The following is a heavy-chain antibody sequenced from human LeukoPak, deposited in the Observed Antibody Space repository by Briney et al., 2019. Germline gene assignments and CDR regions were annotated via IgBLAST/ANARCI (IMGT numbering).Heavy chain of an antibody. D-gene: IGHD2-15*01. CDR1: GFTFSSYW. CDR3: AGVRSHCSGGSCYPFFDY. Sequence: GGSLRLSCAASGFTFSSYWMSWVRQAPGKGLEWVSNIKQDGSEKYYVDSVKGRFTISRDNAKNSLYLQMNSLRAEDTAVYYCAGVRSHCSGGSCYPFFDYSGQGTLVTVSS. V-gene: IGHV3-7*04. J-gene: IGHJ4*02. CDR2: IKQDGSEK.